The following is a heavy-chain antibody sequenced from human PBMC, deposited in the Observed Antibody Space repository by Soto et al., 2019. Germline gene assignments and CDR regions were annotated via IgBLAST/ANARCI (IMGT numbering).Heavy chain of an antibody. CDR3: AREYYYYDSSGYTAPFDY. V-gene: IGHV3-21*01. J-gene: IGHJ4*02. Sequence: PGRSLRLSCAASGFTFSSYSMNWVRQAPGKGLEWVSSISSSSSYIYYADSVKGRFTISRDNAKNSLYLQMNSLRAEDTAVYYCAREYYYYDSSGYTAPFDYWGQGTLVTVSS. CDR1: GFTFSSYS. CDR2: ISSSSSYI. D-gene: IGHD3-22*01.